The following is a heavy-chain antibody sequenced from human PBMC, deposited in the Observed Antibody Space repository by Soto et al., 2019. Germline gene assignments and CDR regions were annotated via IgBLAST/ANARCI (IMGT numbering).Heavy chain of an antibody. D-gene: IGHD3-22*01. Sequence: VQLVESGGGEVQPGRSLRLSCAASGFTYTDFALHWVRQAPGKGLEWVAIISYDGSDKYYADSVKGRFANSRDNPKNTLYLEMNSLRPEDTAVYFCARRAWDSYYAIDVWGQGTTVTVFS. CDR3: ARRAWDSYYAIDV. V-gene: IGHV3-30*09. J-gene: IGHJ6*02. CDR1: GFTYTDFA. CDR2: ISYDGSDK.